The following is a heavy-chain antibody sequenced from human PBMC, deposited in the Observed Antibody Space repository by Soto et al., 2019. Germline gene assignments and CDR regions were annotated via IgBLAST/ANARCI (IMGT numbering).Heavy chain of an antibody. CDR2: LYYSGST. CDR3: ARQVPVARYEHCTGATCYAGYVDL. CDR1: GDSISSNNYF. V-gene: IGHV4-39*01. J-gene: IGHJ2*01. Sequence: QLHLQESGPGLVKPSETLSLTCTVSGDSISSNNYFWGWVRQPPGKGLEWSGSLYYSGSTFYNPSLKSRVTLSVDTSKILSSLNLHPMTAADTAVYYCARQVPVARYEHCTGATCYAGYVDLWGRGTLVTVSS. D-gene: IGHD2-15*01.